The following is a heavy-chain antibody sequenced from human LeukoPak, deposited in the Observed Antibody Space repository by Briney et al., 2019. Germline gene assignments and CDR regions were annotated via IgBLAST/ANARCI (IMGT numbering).Heavy chain of an antibody. Sequence: SETLSLTGTVSGYSISSGYYWGWIRQPPGKGLEWIGSIYHSGSTYYNPSLESRVTISVDTSKNQFSLKLSSVTAADTAVYYCARRVYSSSWYWFDPWGQGTLVTVSS. D-gene: IGHD6-13*01. CDR1: GYSISSGYY. V-gene: IGHV4-38-2*02. CDR3: ARRVYSSSWYWFDP. CDR2: IYHSGST. J-gene: IGHJ5*02.